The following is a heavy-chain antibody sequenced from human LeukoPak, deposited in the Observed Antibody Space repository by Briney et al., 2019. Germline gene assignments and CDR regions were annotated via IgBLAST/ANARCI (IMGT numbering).Heavy chain of an antibody. J-gene: IGHJ6*02. Sequence: GASVKVSCKASGYIFTSYGISWVRQAPGQGLEWMGWISAYNGNTNYAQKLQGRVTMTTDTSTSTAYMELRSLRSDDTAVYYCARDPDYDFWSGPARMDVWGQGTTVTVSS. V-gene: IGHV1-18*01. D-gene: IGHD3-3*01. CDR2: ISAYNGNT. CDR3: ARDPDYDFWSGPARMDV. CDR1: GYIFTSYG.